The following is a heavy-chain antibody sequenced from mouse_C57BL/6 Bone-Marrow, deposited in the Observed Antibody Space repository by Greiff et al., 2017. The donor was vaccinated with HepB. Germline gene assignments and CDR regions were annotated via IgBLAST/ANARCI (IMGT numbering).Heavy chain of an antibody. CDR3: TRCFITTVVASRDYDFDY. CDR1: GYTFTSYW. Sequence: EVQLQQSGTVLARPVASVKMSCKTSGYTFTSYWMHWVKQRPGQGLEWIGAIYPGNSDTSYNQKFKGKAKLTAVTSASTAYMELSSLTNEDSAVYYCTRCFITTVVASRDYDFDYWGQGTTLTVSS. CDR2: IYPGNSDT. D-gene: IGHD1-1*01. J-gene: IGHJ2*01. V-gene: IGHV1-5*01.